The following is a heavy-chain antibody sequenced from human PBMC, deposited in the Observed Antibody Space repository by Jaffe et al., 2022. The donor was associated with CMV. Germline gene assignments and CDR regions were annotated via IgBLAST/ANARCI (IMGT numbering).Heavy chain of an antibody. CDR2: IFSNDEK. V-gene: IGHV2-26*01. Sequence: QVTLKESGPVLVKPTETLTLTCTVSGFSLSNTRMGVSWIRQPPGKALEWLAHIFSNDEKSYSTSLKSRLTISKDTSKSQVVLMMTNMDPVDTATYYCARVHIAKLPAGFRWGAEYDYYYRMDVWGLGTTVTVSS. D-gene: IGHD2-2*01. CDR1: GFSLSNTRMG. CDR3: ARVHIAKLPAGFRWGAEYDYYYRMDV. J-gene: IGHJ6*02.